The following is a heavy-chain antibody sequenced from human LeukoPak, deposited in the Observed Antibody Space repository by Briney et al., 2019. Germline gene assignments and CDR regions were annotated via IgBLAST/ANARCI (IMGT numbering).Heavy chain of an antibody. CDR1: GFTVSTNY. J-gene: IGHJ4*02. D-gene: IGHD3-22*01. CDR2: IYSGGST. CDR3: AKDQVWIVVGSFDY. Sequence: GGSLRLSCGASGFTVSTNYMSWVRQAPGKGLEWVPIIYSGGSTYYADSVKGRFTISRDNSKNTLYLQMNSLRAEDTAVYYCAKDQVWIVVGSFDYWGQGTLVTVSS. V-gene: IGHV3-66*01.